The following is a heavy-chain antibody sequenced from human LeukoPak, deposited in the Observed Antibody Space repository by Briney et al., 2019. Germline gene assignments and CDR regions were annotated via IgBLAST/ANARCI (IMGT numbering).Heavy chain of an antibody. CDR2: IKQDGSEK. D-gene: IGHD4-17*01. V-gene: IGHV3-7*01. CDR1: GFTFSNYW. J-gene: IGHJ6*02. Sequence: PGGSLRLSCAVSGFTFSNYWMTWARQAPGKGLEWVANIKQDGSEKNYVDSVKGRFIISRDNAKKSLYLQMHSLRAEDTAVYYCARNMYGDYNIYYYYYAMDVWGQGTTVTVSS. CDR3: ARNMYGDYNIYYYYYAMDV.